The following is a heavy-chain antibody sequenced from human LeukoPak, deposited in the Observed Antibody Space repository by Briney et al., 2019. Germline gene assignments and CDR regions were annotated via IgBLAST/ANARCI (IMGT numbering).Heavy chain of an antibody. V-gene: IGHV4-34*01. CDR3: ARGPPYCTNGVCYTYYFDY. J-gene: IGHJ4*02. CDR1: GGSFSGYY. CDR2: INHSGST. Sequence: SETLSLTCAVYGGSFSGYYWSWIRQPPGKGLEWIGEINHSGSTNYNPSLKSRVTISVDTSKNQFSLKLSSVTAADTAVYYCARGPPYCTNGVCYTYYFDYWGQGTLATVSS. D-gene: IGHD2-8*01.